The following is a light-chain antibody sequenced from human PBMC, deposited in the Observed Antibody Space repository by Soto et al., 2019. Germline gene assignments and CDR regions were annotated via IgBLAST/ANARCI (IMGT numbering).Light chain of an antibody. V-gene: IGKV3-15*01. J-gene: IGKJ4*01. CDR2: GAS. CDR1: QSVYST. CDR3: QQYNKWPLT. Sequence: EIVMRQSPTTLSVSPGERATLSCRASQSVYSTLAWYQQKPGQAPRLLIYGASTRAAGIPARFSGSGSATEFTLTISSLQSEDFATYYCQQYNKWPLTFGEGTKVEIK.